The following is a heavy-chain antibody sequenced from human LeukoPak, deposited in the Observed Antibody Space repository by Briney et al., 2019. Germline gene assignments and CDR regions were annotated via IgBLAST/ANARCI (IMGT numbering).Heavy chain of an antibody. CDR2: IYYSGST. J-gene: IGHJ6*02. CDR1: GGSISSSSYY. Sequence: SETLSLTCTVSGGSISSSSYYWGWIRQPPGKGLEWIGSIYYSGSTYYNPSLKSRVTISVDTSKNQFSLKLSSVTAADTAVYYCARRGAYDILTGSYGMDVWGQGTTVIVSS. D-gene: IGHD3-9*01. V-gene: IGHV4-39*01. CDR3: ARRGAYDILTGSYGMDV.